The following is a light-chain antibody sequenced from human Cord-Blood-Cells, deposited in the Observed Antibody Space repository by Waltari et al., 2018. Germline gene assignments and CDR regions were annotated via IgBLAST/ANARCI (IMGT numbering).Light chain of an antibody. CDR1: KLGDNY. V-gene: IGLV3-1*01. CDR3: QAWDSSTVV. CDR2: QDS. Sequence: SYELTQPPSVSVSPGQTASITCSEDKLGDNYACWYQQKPGQSPVLVIYQDSKRPSGIPERFSGSNSGNTATLTISGTQAMDEADYYCQAWDSSTVVFGGGTKLTVL. J-gene: IGLJ2*01.